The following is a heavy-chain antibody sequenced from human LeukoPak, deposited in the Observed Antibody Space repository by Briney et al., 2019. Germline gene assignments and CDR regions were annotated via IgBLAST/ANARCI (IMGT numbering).Heavy chain of an antibody. CDR3: GAAYSGSSPFDY. Sequence: PAGTLSLSCTASGVTFSTYTMNWVRQAPGKGLEWVASISNSSYYIYYADSVKGRFTISRDNAKNSLFLQMNSLRAEDTSVYYCGAAYSGSSPFDYWGQGSLVTVSS. J-gene: IGHJ4*02. V-gene: IGHV3-21*01. D-gene: IGHD1-26*01. CDR2: ISNSSYYI. CDR1: GVTFSTYT.